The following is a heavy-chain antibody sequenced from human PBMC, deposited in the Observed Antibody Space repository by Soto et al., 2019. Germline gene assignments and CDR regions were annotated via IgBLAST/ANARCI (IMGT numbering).Heavy chain of an antibody. CDR3: ARRYGGNLDC. D-gene: IGHD2-15*01. CDR2: IYYSGST. J-gene: IGHJ4*02. CDR1: GCSISSYY. Sequence: QVQLQESGPGLVKPSETLSLTCTVSGCSISSYYLSWIRQPPGKGLEWIGYIYYSGSTNYNPSLKSRVTLSVDTSKNQFSLKLSSVTAADTAVYYCARRYGGNLDCWGQGTLVTVSS. V-gene: IGHV4-59*08.